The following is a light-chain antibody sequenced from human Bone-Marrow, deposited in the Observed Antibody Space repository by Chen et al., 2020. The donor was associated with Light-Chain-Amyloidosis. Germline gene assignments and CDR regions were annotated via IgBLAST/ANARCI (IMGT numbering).Light chain of an antibody. J-gene: IGLJ3*02. V-gene: IGLV3-21*02. CDR2: DDS. Sequence: SYVLTQPSSVSVAPGQTATIACGGNNIGSTSVNWYQQTPGQAPLLVVYDDSDRPSGIPERLSVSNSGNTATLTISRVEAGDEADYYCQVWDRSSDRPVFGGGTKLTVL. CDR1: NIGSTS. CDR3: QVWDRSSDRPV.